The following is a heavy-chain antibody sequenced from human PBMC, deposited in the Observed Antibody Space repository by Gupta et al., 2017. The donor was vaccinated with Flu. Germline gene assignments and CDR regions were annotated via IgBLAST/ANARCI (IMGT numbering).Heavy chain of an antibody. V-gene: IGHV3-48*03. Sequence: EVQLVESGGGLVQPGGSLRLSCAASGFSFSSYEMHWVRQAPGRGLEGISYINRGGLGIHYADSVKGRVTVSRDNAKNSLYLQMNSLRAEDKDVYYCARALYNSGRYTGGGVVLRYWGQGNLVTVSS. D-gene: IGHD1-26*01. CDR2: INRGGLGI. J-gene: IGHJ4*02. CDR1: GFSFSSYE. CDR3: ARALYNSGRYTGGGVVLRY.